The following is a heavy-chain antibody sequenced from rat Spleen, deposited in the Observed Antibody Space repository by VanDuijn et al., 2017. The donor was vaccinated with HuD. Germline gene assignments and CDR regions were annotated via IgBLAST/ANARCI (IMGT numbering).Heavy chain of an antibody. CDR1: GFTLSDYY. CDR3: ARSVFDY. CDR2: INYDGSST. V-gene: IGHV5-29*01. Sequence: EVQLVESGGGLVQPGRSLKLSCAASGFTLSDYYMAWVRQAPTKGLEWVATINYDGSSTYYRDSVKGRFTISRDNATSTLYLQMDSLRSEDTATYYCARSVFDYWGQGVMVTVSS. J-gene: IGHJ2*01.